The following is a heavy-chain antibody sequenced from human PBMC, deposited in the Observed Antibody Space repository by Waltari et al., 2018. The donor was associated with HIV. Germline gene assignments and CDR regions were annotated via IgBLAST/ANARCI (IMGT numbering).Heavy chain of an antibody. CDR2: INDNGST. CDR1: GGSFSGHH. D-gene: IGHD2-15*01. J-gene: IGHJ6*02. Sequence: QVQLQQWGAGLLKPSETLSLTCAVYGGSFSGHHWSWIRQPPGKGLEWIGEINDNGSTNYKPSLKSRLTISVDTSKNQFSLKLTSVTAADTAVYYCARGRDISRGYYHYYAMDVWGQGTTVTVSS. V-gene: IGHV4-34*01. CDR3: ARGRDISRGYYHYYAMDV.